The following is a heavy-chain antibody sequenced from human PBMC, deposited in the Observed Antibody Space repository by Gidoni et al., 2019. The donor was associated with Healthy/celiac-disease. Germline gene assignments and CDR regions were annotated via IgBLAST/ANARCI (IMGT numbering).Heavy chain of an antibody. Sequence: QVQLQQWGAGLLKPSETLSLTCAVYGGSFSGYYWSWIRQPPGKGLEWIGEINHSGSTNYNPSLKSRVTISVDTSKNQFSLKLSSVTAADTAVYYCASRRGRWLRFPAIGWFDPWGQGTLVTVSS. CDR1: GGSFSGYY. CDR3: ASRRGRWLRFPAIGWFDP. CDR2: INHSGST. D-gene: IGHD5-12*01. V-gene: IGHV4-34*01. J-gene: IGHJ5*02.